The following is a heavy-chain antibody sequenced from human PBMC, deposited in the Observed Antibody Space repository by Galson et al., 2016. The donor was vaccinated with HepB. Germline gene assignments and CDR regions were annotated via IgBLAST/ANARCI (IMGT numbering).Heavy chain of an antibody. Sequence: QSGAEVKKPGESLRISCKASGYSFTTYWISWVRQMPGKGLEWVARIDPSDSYTYYGPSFRGHVTVSTDNSITTAYLQWNSLKASDTAMYYCTRNGFFDSWGQGTLVTVAS. J-gene: IGHJ4*02. CDR1: GYSFTTYW. V-gene: IGHV5-10-1*01. CDR3: TRNGFFDS. CDR2: IDPSDSYT. D-gene: IGHD2-2*03.